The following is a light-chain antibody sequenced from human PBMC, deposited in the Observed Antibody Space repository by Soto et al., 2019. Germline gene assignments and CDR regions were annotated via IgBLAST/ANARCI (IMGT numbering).Light chain of an antibody. CDR1: QSIFNY. J-gene: IGKJ2*01. V-gene: IGKV1-39*01. CDR3: QQTYSELVYT. CDR2: AVS. Sequence: DIQMTQSPSSLSASVGDRVTITCRSSQSIFNYLNWYHQKPGKAPEVLIYAVSSLQIGVPSRFAGSGSGTDFTLTITDLRPDDSATYYCQQTYSELVYTFGRGTKLEIK.